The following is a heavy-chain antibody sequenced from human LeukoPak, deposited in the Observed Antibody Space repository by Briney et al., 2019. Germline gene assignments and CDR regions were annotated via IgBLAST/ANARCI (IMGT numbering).Heavy chain of an antibody. V-gene: IGHV4-34*01. CDR2: INHSGST. Sequence: SETLSLTCAVYGGSFSGYYWSWIRQPPGKGLEWIGEINHSGSTNYNPSLKSRVTISVDTSKNQFSLKLSSVTAADTAVYYCARAPIVVVPAAIAGFDYWGQGTLATVSS. CDR1: GGSFSGYY. D-gene: IGHD2-2*02. J-gene: IGHJ4*02. CDR3: ARAPIVVVPAAIAGFDY.